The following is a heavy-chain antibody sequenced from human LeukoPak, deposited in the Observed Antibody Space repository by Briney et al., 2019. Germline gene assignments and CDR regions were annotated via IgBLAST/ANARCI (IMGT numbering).Heavy chain of an antibody. CDR3: ARLTVTPYYFDY. J-gene: IGHJ4*02. CDR1: VYTFTSYA. V-gene: IGHV1-3*01. CDR2: INVGNGNT. Sequence: ASVKVSCKASVYTFTSYAIHWVRQAPGQSPEWMGWINVGNGNTKYSQRFQGRVTITRDTSASTAYMELSSLRSEDTAVYYCARLTVTPYYFDYWGQGTLVTVSS. D-gene: IGHD4-17*01.